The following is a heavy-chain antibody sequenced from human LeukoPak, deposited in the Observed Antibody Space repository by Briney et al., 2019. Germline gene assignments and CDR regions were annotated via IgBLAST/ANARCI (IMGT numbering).Heavy chain of an antibody. CDR2: INPNSGGT. CDR3: ARDLASSGYYYRY. J-gene: IGHJ4*02. CDR1: GYTFTGYY. V-gene: IGHV1-2*02. Sequence: ASVKVSCKASGYTFTGYYMHWVRQAPGQGLEWMGWINPNSGGTNYAQKFQGRVTMTRDTSISAAYMELSRLRSDDTAVYYCARDLASSGYYYRYWGQGTLVTVSS. D-gene: IGHD3-22*01.